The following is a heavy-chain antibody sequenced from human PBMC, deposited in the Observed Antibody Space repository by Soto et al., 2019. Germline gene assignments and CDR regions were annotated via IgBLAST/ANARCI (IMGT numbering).Heavy chain of an antibody. CDR2: IWYDGSNK. J-gene: IGHJ3*02. CDR1: GFTFSSYG. CDR3: ARDKWELDAFDI. D-gene: IGHD1-26*01. Sequence: QAQLVESGGGVVQPGRSLRLSCAASGFTFSSYGMHWVRQAPGKGLEWVAVIWYDGSNKYYADSVKGRFTISRDNSKNTLYLQMNSLRAEDTAVYYCARDKWELDAFDIWGQGTMVTVSS. V-gene: IGHV3-33*01.